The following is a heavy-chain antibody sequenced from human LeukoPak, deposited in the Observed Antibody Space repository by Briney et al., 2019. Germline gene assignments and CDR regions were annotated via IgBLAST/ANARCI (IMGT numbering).Heavy chain of an antibody. Sequence: KPSETLSLTCTVPGGSISSYYWSWIRQPPGKGLEWIGYIYYSGSTNYNPSLRSRATISVDTSKNQFSLKLSSVTAADTAVYYCARENGFDAFDIWGQGTMVTVSS. V-gene: IGHV4-59*01. CDR3: ARENGFDAFDI. CDR2: IYYSGST. CDR1: GGSISSYY. J-gene: IGHJ3*02.